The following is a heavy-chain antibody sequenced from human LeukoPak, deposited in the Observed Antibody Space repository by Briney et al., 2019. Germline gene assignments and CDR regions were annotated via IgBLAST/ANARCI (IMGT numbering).Heavy chain of an antibody. J-gene: IGHJ3*02. CDR2: IVVGSGDT. CDR1: GFTSTTST. V-gene: IGHV1-58*02. Sequence: ASVKVSCKASGFTSTTSTMQWVRQARGQRLEWIGWIVVGSGDTNYAEKFQERVTITRDMSTSTVYMELSSLRSDGTAVYYCAADQPRYPDAFDIWGQGTMVTVSS. CDR3: AADQPRYPDAFDI. D-gene: IGHD1-1*01.